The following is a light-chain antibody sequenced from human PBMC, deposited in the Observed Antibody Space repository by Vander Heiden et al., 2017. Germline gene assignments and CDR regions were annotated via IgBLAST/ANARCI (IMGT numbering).Light chain of an antibody. J-gene: IGKJ1*01. Sequence: DIQMTQSPSSLSASVGDRVTITCRASQDISNYLAWYQQKPGKAPKLLIYAASTLQSGVPSRFSGSGVGTDFTLTISSLQPEDVATYYCQKYDRAPPWTFGQGTKVEIK. CDR1: QDISNY. V-gene: IGKV1-27*01. CDR2: AAS. CDR3: QKYDRAPPWT.